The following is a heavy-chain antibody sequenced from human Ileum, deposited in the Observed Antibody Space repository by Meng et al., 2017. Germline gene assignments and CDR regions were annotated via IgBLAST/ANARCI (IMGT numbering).Heavy chain of an antibody. CDR3: GIALGREPIKDYYYDMDV. D-gene: IGHD3-10*01. J-gene: IGHJ6*02. Sequence: GGSLRLSCAASGFTFRTSWMNWVRQAPGKGLEWVANIKPDGSVKSYVDSVKGRFTISRDNAKNSLSLQMNSLRAEDKAVYYCGIALGREPIKDYYYDMDVWGQGTRVTVSS. V-gene: IGHV3-7*01. CDR1: GFTFRTSW. CDR2: IKPDGSVK.